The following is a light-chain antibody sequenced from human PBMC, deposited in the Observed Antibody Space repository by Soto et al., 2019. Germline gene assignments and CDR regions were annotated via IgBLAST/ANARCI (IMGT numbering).Light chain of an antibody. Sequence: QSVLTQPPSLSGAPGQRVTISCTGSRSNIGAGYDVHWYQHHPGRAPKVLIFDNSNQPSGVPDRFSGSKSGTTASLPITGLQAADDAAYYCQSYYASLSDPAFGGGTKLTVL. J-gene: IGLJ2*01. CDR1: RSNIGAGYD. CDR3: QSYYASLSDPA. V-gene: IGLV1-40*01. CDR2: DNS.